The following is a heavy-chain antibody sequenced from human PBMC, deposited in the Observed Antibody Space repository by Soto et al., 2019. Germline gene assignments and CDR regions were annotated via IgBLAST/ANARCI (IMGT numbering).Heavy chain of an antibody. CDR2: IYYSGST. V-gene: IGHV4-61*01. Sequence: PLETLSLTCTVSGVSFSSGIYYWSWIRQPPGKGLEWIGYIYYSGSTNYNPSLKSRVTISVDTSKNQFSLKLSSVTAADTAVYYCARVYDSSVNFDYRGQGTLVTVSS. CDR3: ARVYDSSVNFDY. D-gene: IGHD3-22*01. CDR1: GVSFSSGIYY. J-gene: IGHJ4*02.